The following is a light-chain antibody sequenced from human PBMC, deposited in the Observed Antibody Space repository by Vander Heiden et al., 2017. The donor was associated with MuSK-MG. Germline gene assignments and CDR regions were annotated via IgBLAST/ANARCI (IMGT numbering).Light chain of an antibody. J-gene: IGKJ2*01. CDR1: QSVSSY. V-gene: IGKV3-11*01. CDR3: QHRSNWPRYT. Sequence: DIVLTQSPATLSLSPGERATLSCRASQSVSSYLAWYQQNPGQAPRLLIYDASNRATGIPARFSGSGSGTDFTLTISILDPEDFAVYYCQHRSNWPRYTFGQGTKLEIK. CDR2: DAS.